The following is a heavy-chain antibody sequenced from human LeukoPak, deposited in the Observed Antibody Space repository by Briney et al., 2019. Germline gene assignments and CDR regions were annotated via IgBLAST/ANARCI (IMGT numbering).Heavy chain of an antibody. CDR1: GGSISSSSYY. CDR3: ARRSLWFGKEYGMDV. D-gene: IGHD3-10*01. J-gene: IGHJ6*02. CDR2: IYYSGST. V-gene: IGHV4-61*05. Sequence: SETLSLTCTVSGGSISSSSYYWGWIRQPPGKGLEWIGYIYYSGSTNYNPSLKSRVTISVDTSKNQFSLKLSSVTAADTAVYYCARRSLWFGKEYGMDVWGQGITVTVSS.